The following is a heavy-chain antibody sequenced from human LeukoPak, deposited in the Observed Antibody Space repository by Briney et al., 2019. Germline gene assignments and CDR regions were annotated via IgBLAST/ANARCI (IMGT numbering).Heavy chain of an antibody. J-gene: IGHJ4*02. V-gene: IGHV1-18*01. CDR1: GYTFTSYG. CDR3: AREFRYYYGSGSYNDY. CDR2: ISAYNGHT. D-gene: IGHD3-10*01. Sequence: ASVKVSCKASGYTFTSYGISWVRQAPGQGLEWMGWISAYNGHTNYAQKLQGRVTMTTDTSTSTAYMELRSLRSDDTAVYYCAREFRYYYGSGSYNDYWGQGTLVTVSS.